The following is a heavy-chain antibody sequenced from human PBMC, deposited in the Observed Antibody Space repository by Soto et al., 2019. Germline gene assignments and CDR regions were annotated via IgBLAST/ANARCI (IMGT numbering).Heavy chain of an antibody. J-gene: IGHJ4*02. D-gene: IGHD2-15*01. Sequence: EVQLLESGGGLLQPGGSLRLSCSASGFTFNNYAMAWVRQAPGEGLEWVSGISGSGATPYYADSVKGRFTIARDNSKNTLLLQMNSRSAEDTAVEFWAKAGYCTGVSCYFYYFDSWGQGTLVTGSS. CDR1: GFTFNNYA. CDR3: AKAGYCTGVSCYFYYFDS. V-gene: IGHV3-23*01. CDR2: ISGSGATP.